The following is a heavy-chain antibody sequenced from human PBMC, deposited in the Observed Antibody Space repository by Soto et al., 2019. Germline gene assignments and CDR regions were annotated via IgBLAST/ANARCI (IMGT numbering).Heavy chain of an antibody. CDR3: ARVYVTAWSSDYYYYMDV. V-gene: IGHV1-24*01. D-gene: IGHD1-20*01. CDR1: GYTLTELS. Sequence: GASVKVSCKVSGYTLTELSIHWVRQAPGKGLEWMGGFDPEDGETPYAQKFQGRVTMTEDTSTDTAYMDLSSLSSEDTAVYYCARVYVTAWSSDYYYYMDVWGKGTTVTVSS. CDR2: FDPEDGET. J-gene: IGHJ6*03.